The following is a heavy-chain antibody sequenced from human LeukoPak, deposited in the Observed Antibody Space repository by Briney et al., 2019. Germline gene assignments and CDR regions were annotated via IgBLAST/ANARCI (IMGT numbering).Heavy chain of an antibody. J-gene: IGHJ4*02. V-gene: IGHV2-5*01. CDR2: IYWNDDK. D-gene: IGHD3-22*01. CDR1: GGSISSYYW. CDR3: AHRQFDTSDFDY. Sequence: TLSLTCTVSGGSISSYYWSWIRQPPGKALEWLALIYWNDDKRYSPSLKSRLTITKDTSKNQVVLTMTNMDPVDTATYYCAHRQFDTSDFDYWGQGTLVTVSS.